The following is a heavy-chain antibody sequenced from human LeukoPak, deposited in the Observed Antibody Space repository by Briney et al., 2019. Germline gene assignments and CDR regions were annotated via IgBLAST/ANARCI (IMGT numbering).Heavy chain of an antibody. J-gene: IGHJ5*02. CDR3: ARTAREFNHDYKWFDL. Sequence: KPGGSLRLSCAASGLTFSDSYLSWILQAPGKGLAWSSYISSCGSTKYYADSVKGRFTISRDNAKNSLFLQMNSLRAEDTAVYYCARTAREFNHDYKWFDLWGQGTLVTVSS. CDR2: ISSCGSTK. D-gene: IGHD6-6*01. CDR1: GLTFSDSY. V-gene: IGHV3-11*01.